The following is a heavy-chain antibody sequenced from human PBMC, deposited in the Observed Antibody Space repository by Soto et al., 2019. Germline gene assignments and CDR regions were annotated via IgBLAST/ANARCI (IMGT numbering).Heavy chain of an antibody. CDR3: ARRFVAVVIKGFGY. V-gene: IGHV4-39*01. CDR2: TYYNGNA. D-gene: IGHD3-10*01. CDR1: GGSIDRSNYY. J-gene: IGHJ4*02. Sequence: PSETLSHTCNVSGGSIDRSNYYWDWLRQPPGKGLEWIGTTYYNGNAYYNPSLRSRVSMSVDTSKNQFSLKLISVTAADTAVYYCARRFVAVVIKGFGYWGQGKLDSVS.